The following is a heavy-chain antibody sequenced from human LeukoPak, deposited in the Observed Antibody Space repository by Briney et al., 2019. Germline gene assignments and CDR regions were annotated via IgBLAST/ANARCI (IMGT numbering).Heavy chain of an antibody. V-gene: IGHV4-38-2*02. CDR3: ADVGATTNAFDI. CDR2: IYHSGST. J-gene: IGHJ3*02. Sequence: SETLSLTCTASGYSISSGYYWGWIRQPPGKGLEWIGSIYHSGSTYYNPSLKSRVTISVDTSKNQFSLKLSSVTAADTAVYYCADVGATTNAFDIWGQGTMVTVSS. CDR1: GYSISSGYY. D-gene: IGHD1-26*01.